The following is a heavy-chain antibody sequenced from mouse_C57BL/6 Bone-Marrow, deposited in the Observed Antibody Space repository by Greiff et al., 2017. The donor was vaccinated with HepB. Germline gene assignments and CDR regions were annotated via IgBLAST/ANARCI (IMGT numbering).Heavy chain of an antibody. Sequence: EADGGLVQPKGSLKLSCAASGFSFNTYAMNWVRQAPGKGLEWVARIRSKSNNYATYYADSVKDRFTISRDDSESMLYLQMNNLKTEDTAMYYCVRHGSSTMVTPWFAYWGQGTLVTVSA. D-gene: IGHD2-2*01. CDR1: GFSFNTYA. J-gene: IGHJ3*01. CDR2: IRSKSNNYAT. V-gene: IGHV10-1*01. CDR3: VRHGSSTMVTPWFAY.